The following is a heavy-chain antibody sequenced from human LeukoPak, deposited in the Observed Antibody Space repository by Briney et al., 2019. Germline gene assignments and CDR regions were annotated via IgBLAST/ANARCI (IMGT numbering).Heavy chain of an antibody. CDR1: GGSFSGHY. CDR2: INHSKNT. CDR3: ARETSSGHYYYYYYMDV. D-gene: IGHD3-22*01. Sequence: SETLSLTCAVYGGSFSGHYWSWIRQPPGKGLEWIGEINHSKNTNYNPSLKSRVTISVDTSKNQFSLKLSSVTAADTAVYYCARETSSGHYYYYYYMDVWGKGTTVTISS. V-gene: IGHV4-34*01. J-gene: IGHJ6*03.